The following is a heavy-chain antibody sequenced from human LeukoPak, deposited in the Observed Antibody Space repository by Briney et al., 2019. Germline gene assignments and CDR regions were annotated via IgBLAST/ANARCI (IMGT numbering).Heavy chain of an antibody. CDR3: ARGARYFDWLFSR. CDR1: GGSISSYY. V-gene: IGHV4-59*01. J-gene: IGHJ4*02. D-gene: IGHD3-9*01. CDR2: IYYSGST. Sequence: PSGTLSLTCTVSGGSISSYYWSWIRQPPGKGLEWIGYIYYSGSTNYNPSLKSRVTISVDTSKNQFSLKLSSVTAADTAVYYCARGARYFDWLFSRWGQGTLVTVSS.